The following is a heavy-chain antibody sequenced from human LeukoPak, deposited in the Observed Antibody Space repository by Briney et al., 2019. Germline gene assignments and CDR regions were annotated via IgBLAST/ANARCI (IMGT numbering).Heavy chain of an antibody. CDR1: GGSISSYY. CDR2: IYYSGST. CDR3: ARDLGRAARYRSDAFDI. D-gene: IGHD6-6*01. Sequence: PSETLSLTCTVSGGSISSYYWSWIRQPPGKGLEWIGYIYYSGSTNYNPSLKSRVTISVDTSKNQFSLKLSSVTAADMAVYYCARDLGRAARYRSDAFDIWGQGTMVTVSS. J-gene: IGHJ3*02. V-gene: IGHV4-59*01.